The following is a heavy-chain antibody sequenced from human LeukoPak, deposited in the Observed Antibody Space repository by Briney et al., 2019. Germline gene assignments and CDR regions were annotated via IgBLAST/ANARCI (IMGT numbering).Heavy chain of an antibody. V-gene: IGHV3-48*03. CDR2: ISSSGSTI. CDR1: GFTFSSYE. Sequence: GGSLRLSCAASGFTFSSYEMNWVRQAPGKGLEWVSYISSSGSTIYYADPVKGRFTISRDNAKNSLYLQMNSLRAEDTAVYYCARAPWGAAAYFDYWGQGTLVTVSS. D-gene: IGHD6-13*01. J-gene: IGHJ4*02. CDR3: ARAPWGAAAYFDY.